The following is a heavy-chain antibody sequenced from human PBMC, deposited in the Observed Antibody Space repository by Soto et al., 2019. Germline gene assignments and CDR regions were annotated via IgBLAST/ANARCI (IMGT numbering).Heavy chain of an antibody. CDR1: GFTFSSYS. J-gene: IGHJ5*02. CDR3: ARDLPPYYYDSSGYYCGSWFDP. CDR2: ISSSSSTI. V-gene: IGHV3-48*01. D-gene: IGHD3-22*01. Sequence: PGGSLRLSCAASGFTFSSYSMNWVRQAPGKGLEWVSYISSSSSTIYYADSVKGRFTISRDNAKNSLYLQMNSLRAEDTAVYYCARDLPPYYYDSSGYYCGSWFDPWGQGTLVTVSS.